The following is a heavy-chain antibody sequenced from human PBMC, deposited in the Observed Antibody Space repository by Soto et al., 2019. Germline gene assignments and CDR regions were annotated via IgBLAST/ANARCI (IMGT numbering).Heavy chain of an antibody. D-gene: IGHD5-12*01. V-gene: IGHV3-7*01. J-gene: IGHJ4*02. Sequence: GGSLRLSCAASGFSISTYWMSWVRQAPGKGLEWVANINRDGSAKNYVDSVKGRFTISRDNAKNSLYLQMNSLRAEDTAVYYCARESTVDLAGYWGQGILVTVSS. CDR3: ARESTVDLAGY. CDR1: GFSISTYW. CDR2: INRDGSAK.